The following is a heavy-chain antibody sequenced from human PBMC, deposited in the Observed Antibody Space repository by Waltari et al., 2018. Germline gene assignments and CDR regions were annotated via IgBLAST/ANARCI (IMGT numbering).Heavy chain of an antibody. CDR2: ISAYNGNT. CDR3: ARDIVVVPAALYWFDP. V-gene: IGHV1-18*01. Sequence: QVQLVQSGAEVKKPGASVKVSCKASGYTFTSYGISWVRQAPGQGLEWMGWISAYNGNTNYAQKLQGRVTMTTDTSTSTAYMELRSRRSDDTAVYYCARDIVVVPAALYWFDPWGQGTLVTVSS. CDR1: GYTFTSYG. D-gene: IGHD2-2*01. J-gene: IGHJ5*02.